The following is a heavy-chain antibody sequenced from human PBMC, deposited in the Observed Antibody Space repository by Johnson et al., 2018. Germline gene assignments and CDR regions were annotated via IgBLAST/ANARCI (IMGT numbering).Heavy chain of an antibody. Sequence: QVQLQESGGGVVQPGRSRRLSCAASGFTFSRYGMHWARQAPGKGLEWVAVISYDGSNKHLADSVKGRFTISRDNSKNTLFLQMNSLRVEDTAVYYCAKERGSSWYTLRDYYYYMDLWGQGTTVTVSS. CDR2: ISYDGSNK. CDR3: AKERGSSWYTLRDYYYYMDL. J-gene: IGHJ6*03. V-gene: IGHV3-30*18. D-gene: IGHD6-13*01. CDR1: GFTFSRYG.